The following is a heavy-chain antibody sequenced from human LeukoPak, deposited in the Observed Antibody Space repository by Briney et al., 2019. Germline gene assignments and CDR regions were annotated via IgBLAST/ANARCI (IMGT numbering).Heavy chain of an antibody. CDR1: GFTFSSFA. Sequence: GSLTLTCAASGFTFSSFAMSWLPQAPGKGLEWISDISGSGGSTYYADSVKGRFTISRDNSKNTLYLQMNSLRAEDTAVYYCAKDMSTVTYTSDCWGQGTLVTVSS. D-gene: IGHD4-17*01. V-gene: IGHV3-23*01. CDR3: AKDMSTVTYTSDC. J-gene: IGHJ4*02. CDR2: ISGSGGST.